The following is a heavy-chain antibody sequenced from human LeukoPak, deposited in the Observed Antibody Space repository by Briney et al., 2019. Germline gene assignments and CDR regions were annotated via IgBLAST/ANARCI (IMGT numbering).Heavy chain of an antibody. J-gene: IGHJ4*02. CDR1: GFTFSSHL. CDR2: IYQDGREK. CDR3: AGERPSSGWYDY. D-gene: IGHD6-13*01. Sequence: GGSLRLSCAASGFTFSSHLMTWVRQAPGKGLEWVANIYQDGREKYYAVSVKGRFTISRDNAKDSLFLQMDSLRAEDTAVYYCAGERPSSGWYDYWGQGTLVTVSS. V-gene: IGHV3-7*01.